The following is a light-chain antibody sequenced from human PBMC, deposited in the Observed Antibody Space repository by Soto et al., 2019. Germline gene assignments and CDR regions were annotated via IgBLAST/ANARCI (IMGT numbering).Light chain of an antibody. CDR1: QSIGDT. J-gene: IGKJ1*01. CDR3: QQYGSSSWT. Sequence: EIVMTQSPSTLSVSPGGRATLSCRPSQSIGDTLAWYQQKPGQPPRLLIYGASSRATGIPDRFSGSGAGTDFTLTISRLEPEDFAVYYCQQYGSSSWTFGQGTKVDIK. V-gene: IGKV3-20*01. CDR2: GAS.